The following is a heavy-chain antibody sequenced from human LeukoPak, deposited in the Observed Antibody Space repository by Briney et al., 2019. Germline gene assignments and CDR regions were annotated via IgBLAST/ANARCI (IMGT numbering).Heavy chain of an antibody. J-gene: IGHJ4*02. V-gene: IGHV3-64D*06. Sequence: GGSLRLSCSASGFTFSGYAMYWVRQAPGKGLECVSAVSSDGGSTYYADSVKGRFTISRDNSKNTLYLQMSSLRAEDTAVYYCVKVLCSGCQTSDYWGQGTLVTVSS. D-gene: IGHD6-19*01. CDR3: VKVLCSGCQTSDY. CDR1: GFTFSGYA. CDR2: VSSDGGST.